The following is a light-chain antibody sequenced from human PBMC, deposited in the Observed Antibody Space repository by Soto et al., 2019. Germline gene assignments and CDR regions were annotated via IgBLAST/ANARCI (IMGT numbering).Light chain of an antibody. Sequence: QSVLTQPASVSGSPGQSITISCTGTSSDVGGYNYVSWYQQHPGKAPKLMIYDVSNRPSGVSNHFFGSKSGNTASLTISGLQAEDEADYYCSSYTSSSPPLYVFGTRTNV. CDR3: SSYTSSSPPLYV. V-gene: IGLV2-14*03. J-gene: IGLJ1*01. CDR2: DVS. CDR1: SSDVGGYNY.